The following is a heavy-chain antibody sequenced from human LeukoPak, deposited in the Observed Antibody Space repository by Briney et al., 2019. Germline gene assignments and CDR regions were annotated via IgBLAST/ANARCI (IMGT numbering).Heavy chain of an antibody. CDR1: GFTFSSYA. J-gene: IGHJ4*02. CDR3: TTRLQHHFDY. D-gene: IGHD2-15*01. CDR2: ISGSGDST. V-gene: IGHV3-23*01. Sequence: GGSLRLSCAASGFTFSSYAMSWVRQAPGKGLEWVSGISGSGDSTYYADSVKGRFTISRDDSQNTVYLQMDSLRAEDTAVYYCTTRLQHHFDYWGQGTQVTVSS.